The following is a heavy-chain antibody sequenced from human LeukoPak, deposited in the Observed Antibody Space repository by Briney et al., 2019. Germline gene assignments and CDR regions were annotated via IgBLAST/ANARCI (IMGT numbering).Heavy chain of an antibody. CDR2: IYYSGST. CDR1: GGSVSSGSYY. V-gene: IGHV4-61*01. J-gene: IGHJ4*02. Sequence: SETLSLTCTVSGGSVSSGSYYWSWIRQPPGKGLEWIGYIYYSGSTNYNPSLKSRVTISVDTSKNQFSLKLSSVTAADTAVYYCARATYSSSYFDYWGQGTLVTVSS. CDR3: ARATYSSSYFDY. D-gene: IGHD6-6*01.